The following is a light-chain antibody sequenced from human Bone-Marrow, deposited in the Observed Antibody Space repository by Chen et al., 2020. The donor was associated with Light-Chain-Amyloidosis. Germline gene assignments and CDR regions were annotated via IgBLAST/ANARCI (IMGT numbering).Light chain of an antibody. J-gene: IGLJ2*01. V-gene: IGLV3-25*03. CDR3: QSADSSGTYEVI. CDR1: DLPTKY. CDR2: RVT. Sequence: SYELTQPPSVSVSPGQTARITCSGDDLPTKYAYWYQQKPGRAPVLVKHRVTKRPSGISERFSGSSAGTTATLTISGVQAEDEADNHCQSADSSGTYEVIFGGGTKLTVL.